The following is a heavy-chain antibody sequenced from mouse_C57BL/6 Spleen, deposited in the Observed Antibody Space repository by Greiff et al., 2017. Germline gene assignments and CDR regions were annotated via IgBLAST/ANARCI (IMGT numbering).Heavy chain of an antibody. CDR1: GYTFTSYW. D-gene: IGHD1-1*01. CDR2: IDPNSGGT. J-gene: IGHJ1*03. V-gene: IGHV1-72*01. CDR3: ARGGVITTVVARYFDV. Sequence: QVQLQQPGAELVKPGASVKLSCKASGYTFTSYWLHWVKQRPGRGLEWIGRIDPNSGGTKYNEKFKSKATLTVDKPSSTAYMQLSSLTSEDSAVYYCARGGVITTVVARYFDVWGTGTTVTVSS.